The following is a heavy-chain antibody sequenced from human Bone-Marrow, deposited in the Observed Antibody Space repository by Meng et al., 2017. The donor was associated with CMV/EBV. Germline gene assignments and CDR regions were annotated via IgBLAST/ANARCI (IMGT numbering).Heavy chain of an antibody. J-gene: IGHJ3*02. CDR1: GGSISSSSYY. V-gene: IGHV4-39*01. Sequence: SETLSLTCTVSGGSISSSSYYWGWIRQPPGKGLEWIGSIYYSVSTYYNPSLKSRVTISVDTSKNQLSLKLSSVTAADTAVYYCARRVVGFSAFDIWGQGTMVTVS. D-gene: IGHD1-26*01. CDR3: ARRVVGFSAFDI. CDR2: IYYSVST.